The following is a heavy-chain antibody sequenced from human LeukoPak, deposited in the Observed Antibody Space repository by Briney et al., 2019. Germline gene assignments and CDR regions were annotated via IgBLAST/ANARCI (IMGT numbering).Heavy chain of an antibody. CDR2: INPNSGGT. J-gene: IGHJ4*02. CDR1: GYTLTGYY. Sequence: VASVKVSCKASGYTLTGYYMHWVRQAPGQGLEWMGWINPNSGGTHYAQKFQGRVTMTRDTSISTAYMELSRLRSDDTAVYYCARLDYYDSSGYYVIDYWGQGTLVTVSS. CDR3: ARLDYYDSSGYYVIDY. V-gene: IGHV1-2*02. D-gene: IGHD3-22*01.